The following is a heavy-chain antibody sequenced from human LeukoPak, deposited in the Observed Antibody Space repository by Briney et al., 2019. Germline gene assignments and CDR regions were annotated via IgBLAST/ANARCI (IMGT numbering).Heavy chain of an antibody. V-gene: IGHV3-48*01. CDR1: GFTFSGYS. CDR3: ARGALGYCRSTSCAFDI. J-gene: IGHJ3*02. Sequence: GGSLRLSCAASGFTFSGYSMNWVRQAPGKGPEWVSYISSSSSNIYYADSVKGRFTISRDNAKNSLYLQMNSLRAEDTAVYYCARGALGYCRSTSCAFDIWGQGTMVTVSS. D-gene: IGHD2-2*01. CDR2: ISSSSSNI.